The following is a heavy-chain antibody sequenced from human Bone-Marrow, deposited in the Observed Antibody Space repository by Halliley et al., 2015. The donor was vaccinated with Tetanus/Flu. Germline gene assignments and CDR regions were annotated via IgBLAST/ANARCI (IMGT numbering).Heavy chain of an antibody. J-gene: IGHJ6*02. Sequence: DESNKYYGDSVKGRFTISRDNSQKMLYVQMNSLRPEDTAVYYCARDRRRATSVGKKYFYYGLDVWGQGTTVRVSS. CDR3: ARDRRRATSVGKKYFYYGLDV. V-gene: IGHV3-30*03. CDR2: DESNK.